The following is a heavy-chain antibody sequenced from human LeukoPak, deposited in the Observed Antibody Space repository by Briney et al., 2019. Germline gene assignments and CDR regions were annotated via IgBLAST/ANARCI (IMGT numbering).Heavy chain of an antibody. CDR2: IYHSGST. D-gene: IGHD2-2*01. J-gene: IGHJ3*02. V-gene: IGHV4-30-2*01. Sequence: SETLSLTCTVSGGSISSGGYYWSWIRQPPGKGLEWIGYIYHSGSTYYNPSLKSRVTISVDRSKNQFSLKLSSVTAADTAVYYCARDEAPAATHDAFDIWGQGTMVTVSS. CDR3: ARDEAPAATHDAFDI. CDR1: GGSISSGGYY.